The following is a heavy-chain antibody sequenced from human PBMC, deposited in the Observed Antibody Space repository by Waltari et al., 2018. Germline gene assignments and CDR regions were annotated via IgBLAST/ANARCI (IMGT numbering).Heavy chain of an antibody. Sequence: QVQLQESGPGLVKPSETLSLTCTVSGYSISSGYYWGWIRQPPGKGLEWIWSMYHSGSTYYNPSLKSRVTISVDTSKNQFSLKLSSVTAADTAVYYCARRYSSNWYSSSWYFDLWGRGTLVTVSS. CDR3: ARRYSSNWYSSSWYFDL. V-gene: IGHV4-38-2*02. CDR2: MYHSGST. CDR1: GYSISSGYY. J-gene: IGHJ2*01. D-gene: IGHD6-13*01.